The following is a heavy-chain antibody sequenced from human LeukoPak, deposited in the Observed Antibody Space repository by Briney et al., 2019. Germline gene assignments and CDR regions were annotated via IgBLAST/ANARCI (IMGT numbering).Heavy chain of an antibody. CDR3: ARTGVATLVDY. D-gene: IGHD5-12*01. CDR1: GYSISNGYY. CDR2: IYHSGIT. Sequence: SETLSLTCTVSGYSISNGYYWGWIRQPPGKGLEWIGSIYHSGITYYYPSLKSRVTISVDTSKNQFSLKLSSVTAADTAVYYCARTGVATLVDYWGQGTLVTVSS. J-gene: IGHJ4*02. V-gene: IGHV4-38-2*02.